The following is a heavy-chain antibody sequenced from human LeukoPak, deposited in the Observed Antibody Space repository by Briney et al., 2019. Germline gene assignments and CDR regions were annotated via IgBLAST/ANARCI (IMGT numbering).Heavy chain of an antibody. Sequence: GSLRLSCAASGFTFSSYWMSWVRQAPGKGLEWIGYIYHSGSTYFNPSLKSRVTISVDRSKNQFSLKLSSVTAADTAVYYCARRAAGTVFDPWGQGTLVTVSS. CDR3: ARRAAGTVFDP. CDR1: GFTFSSYW. CDR2: IYHSGST. D-gene: IGHD6-13*01. J-gene: IGHJ5*02. V-gene: IGHV4-4*02.